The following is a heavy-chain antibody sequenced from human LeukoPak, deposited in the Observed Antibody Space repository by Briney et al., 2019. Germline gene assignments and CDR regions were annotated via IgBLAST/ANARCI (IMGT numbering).Heavy chain of an antibody. D-gene: IGHD3-22*01. Sequence: GGSLRLSCPASGFTFSTYAMSWVRQAPGKGLEWVSSISGSGDYTYYAGSVKGRCTISRDNSKNTLYLQMNSLRAEDTAIYYCAKDRPNYYESNGHYYRRDGDYWGQGTLVTVSS. V-gene: IGHV3-23*01. CDR1: GFTFSTYA. J-gene: IGHJ4*02. CDR2: ISGSGDYT. CDR3: AKDRPNYYESNGHYYRRDGDY.